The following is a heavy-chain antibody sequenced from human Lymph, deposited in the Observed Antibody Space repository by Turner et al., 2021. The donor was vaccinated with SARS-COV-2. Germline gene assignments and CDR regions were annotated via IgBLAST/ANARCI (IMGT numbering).Heavy chain of an antibody. Sequence: QVQLQESGPGLVKPSETLSLTCTVSGGPISSYYCSWIRQPTGKGLEWIAYIDYRASTNYNPSLKSRVTISVDMSKNQFSLKLSFVTAADTAMYDCARENCGGDCYPDDYYGMDVWGQGTTVTVSS. CDR2: IDYRAST. J-gene: IGHJ6*02. D-gene: IGHD2-21*02. CDR1: GGPISSYY. CDR3: ARENCGGDCYPDDYYGMDV. V-gene: IGHV4-59*01.